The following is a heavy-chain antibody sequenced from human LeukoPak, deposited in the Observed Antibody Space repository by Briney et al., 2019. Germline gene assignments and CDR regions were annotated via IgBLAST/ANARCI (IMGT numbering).Heavy chain of an antibody. Sequence: PSETLSLTCAVYGGSFSGYYWSWIRQPPGKGLEWIGEINHSGSTNYNPSLKSRVTISVDTSKNQFSLKLSSVTAADTAVYYCARVRSSGWYGLTYFDYWGQGTLVTVSS. J-gene: IGHJ4*02. CDR1: GGSFSGYY. V-gene: IGHV4-34*01. D-gene: IGHD6-19*01. CDR2: INHSGST. CDR3: ARVRSSGWYGLTYFDY.